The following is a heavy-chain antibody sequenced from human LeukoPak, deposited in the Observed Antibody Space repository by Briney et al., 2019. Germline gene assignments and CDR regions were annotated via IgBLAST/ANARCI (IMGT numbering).Heavy chain of an antibody. CDR2: ISGSGGST. D-gene: IGHD2-21*02. CDR3: GKEGVVTMSLDY. J-gene: IGHJ4*02. V-gene: IGHV3-23*01. CDR1: GFTFSSYA. Sequence: GGSLRLSCAASGFTFSSYAMSWVRQAPGKGLEGVSAISGSGGSTYYADSVKGRFTISRDNSKNTLYLQMNSLRAEDTAVYYCGKEGVVTMSLDYWGQGTLVTVSS.